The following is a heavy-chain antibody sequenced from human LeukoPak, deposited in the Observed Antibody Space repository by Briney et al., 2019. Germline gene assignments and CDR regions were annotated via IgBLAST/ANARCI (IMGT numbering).Heavy chain of an antibody. CDR2: INPNSGGT. J-gene: IGHJ4*02. Sequence: GASVKVSCKASGYTFTGYYMHWVRQAPGQGLEWVGWINPNSGGTNYAQKFQGRVTMTRDTSISTAYMELSRLRSDDTAVYYCARGPRGYYDSSGYGYWGQGTLVTVSS. CDR1: GYTFTGYY. CDR3: ARGPRGYYDSSGYGY. V-gene: IGHV1-2*02. D-gene: IGHD3-22*01.